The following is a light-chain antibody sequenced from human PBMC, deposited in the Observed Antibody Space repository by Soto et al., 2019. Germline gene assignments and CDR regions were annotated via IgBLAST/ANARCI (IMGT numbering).Light chain of an antibody. CDR3: AAWEDSLNGPVV. V-gene: IGLV1-44*01. CDR2: RNN. J-gene: IGLJ2*01. Sequence: QSVLTQPPSASGTPGQRVTISCSGSSSNIGSNTVNWYQQLPGTAPKLLIYRNNQRPSGVPDRFSGSKSGTSASLAISGLQSEDEADDYCAAWEDSLNGPVVFGGGTKLTVL. CDR1: SSNIGSNT.